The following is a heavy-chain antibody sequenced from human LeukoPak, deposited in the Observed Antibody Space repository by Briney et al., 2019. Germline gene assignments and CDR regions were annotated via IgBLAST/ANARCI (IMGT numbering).Heavy chain of an antibody. Sequence: PGGSLRLSCAASGFSFSNYRMNWVRQAPGKGLEWVAVMSDDGRNKYYADSVRGRFTISRDNSKNMLYLQMNNLRPEDTAVYHCAKDADTATIIYWYFDLWGRGTLVTVSS. CDR1: GFSFSNYR. D-gene: IGHD5-18*01. J-gene: IGHJ2*01. V-gene: IGHV3-30*18. CDR3: AKDADTATIIYWYFDL. CDR2: MSDDGRNK.